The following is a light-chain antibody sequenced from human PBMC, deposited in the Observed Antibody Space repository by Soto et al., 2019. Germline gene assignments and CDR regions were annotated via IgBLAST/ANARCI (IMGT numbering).Light chain of an antibody. J-gene: IGKJ4*01. CDR1: QGIRND. CDR3: LQDDSYPLT. V-gene: IGKV1-6*01. Sequence: AIQMTQSPSSLSESVGDRVTISCRASQGIRNDLGWYQQKPGKAPKLLISAASTLHSGVPSRFSGSGSGTDFRLIISSLQPEDFATYYCLQDDSYPLTFGGGTKVEIK. CDR2: AAS.